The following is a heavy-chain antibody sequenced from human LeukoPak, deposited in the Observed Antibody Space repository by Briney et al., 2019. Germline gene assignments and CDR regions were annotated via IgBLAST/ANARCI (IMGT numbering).Heavy chain of an antibody. J-gene: IGHJ4*02. Sequence: GGSLRLSCAASGFTFNTYAIHWVRQAPGKGLEWVALISYNGGRKDYSDSVKGRFTIDRDNSKNTVYLQMNSLRAGDTAVYYCAKPHFEDWGQGTLVTVSS. V-gene: IGHV3-30-3*02. CDR3: AKPHFED. CDR1: GFTFNTYA. CDR2: ISYNGGRK.